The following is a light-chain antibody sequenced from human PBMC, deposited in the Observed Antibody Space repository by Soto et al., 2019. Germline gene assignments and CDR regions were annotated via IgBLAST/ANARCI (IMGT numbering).Light chain of an antibody. CDR3: SSFTGSSTPV. CDR2: EVN. Sequence: QSALTQPASVSGSPGQTITISCTGSSSDIGGYNYVSWYQQHPGKAPKLMIYEVNNRPSGVSNRFSGSKSGNTASLTISGLQAEDEADYYCSSFTGSSTPVLGGGTQLTVL. J-gene: IGLJ3*02. CDR1: SSDIGGYNY. V-gene: IGLV2-14*01.